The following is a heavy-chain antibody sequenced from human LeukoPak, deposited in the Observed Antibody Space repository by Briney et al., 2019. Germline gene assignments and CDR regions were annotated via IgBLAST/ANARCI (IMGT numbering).Heavy chain of an antibody. CDR3: ARRGYCSSTSCYPPDY. CDR2: ISSSSSTI. J-gene: IGHJ4*02. D-gene: IGHD2-2*03. CDR1: GFTFSSYS. Sequence: GGSLRLPCAASGFTFSSYSMNWVRQAPGKGLEWVSYISSSSSTIYYADSVKGRFTISRDNAKNSLYLQMNSLRAEDTAVYYCARRGYCSSTSCYPPDYWGQGTLVTVSS. V-gene: IGHV3-48*01.